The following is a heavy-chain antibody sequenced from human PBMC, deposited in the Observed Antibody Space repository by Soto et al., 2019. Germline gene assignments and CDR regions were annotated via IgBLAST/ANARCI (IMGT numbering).Heavy chain of an antibody. CDR2: IVVGSGNT. V-gene: IGHV1-58*02. CDR3: AAQKFDWLLTRPPKY. Sequence: SVKVSCKASGFTFTSSAMQWVRQARGQRLEWIGWIVVGSGNTNYAQKFQERVTITRDMSTSTAYMELSSLRSEDTAVYYCAAQKFDWLLTRPPKYWGQGTLVTVSS. D-gene: IGHD3-9*01. CDR1: GFTFTSSA. J-gene: IGHJ4*02.